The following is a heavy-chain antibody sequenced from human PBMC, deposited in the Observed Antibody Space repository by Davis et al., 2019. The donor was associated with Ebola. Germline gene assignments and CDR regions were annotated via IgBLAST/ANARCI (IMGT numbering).Heavy chain of an antibody. CDR2: TYYSSKWYK. V-gene: IGHV6-1*01. J-gene: IGHJ4*02. CDR3: ARGWLRAGFDY. CDR1: GDTVSNLA. D-gene: IGHD3-9*01. Sequence: HSQTLSLTCAISGDTVSNLAWNWIRQSPSGGLEWLGRTYYSSKWYKDYAVSVKSRITINLDTSKNQFSLQLSSVTPEDTALYYCARGWLRAGFDYWGQGSLVTVSS.